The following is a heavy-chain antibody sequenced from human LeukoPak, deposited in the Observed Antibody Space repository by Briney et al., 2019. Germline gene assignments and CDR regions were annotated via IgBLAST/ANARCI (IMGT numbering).Heavy chain of an antibody. Sequence: GGSLRLSCAASEFTFSNAWMSWVRQAPGKGLEWVGRIKSKTDGGTTDYAAPVKGRFTISRDDSKNTLYLQMNSLKTEDTAVYYCTTDSSGYYYNRNYFDYWGQGTLVTVSS. D-gene: IGHD3-22*01. CDR2: IKSKTDGGTT. V-gene: IGHV3-15*01. CDR3: TTDSSGYYYNRNYFDY. J-gene: IGHJ4*02. CDR1: EFTFSNAW.